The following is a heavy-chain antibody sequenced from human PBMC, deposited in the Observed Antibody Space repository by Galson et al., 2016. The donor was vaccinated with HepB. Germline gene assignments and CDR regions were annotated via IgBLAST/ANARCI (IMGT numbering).Heavy chain of an antibody. V-gene: IGHV3-30-3*01. J-gene: IGHJ4*02. CDR3: ARVAATTLYPYYDSGVYPDPNLDF. D-gene: IGHD3-22*01. CDR1: GFTFSQFA. Sequence: SLRLSCAASGFTFSQFAIHWVRQAPGRGLEWVAVISYDGSNKDYADSVKGRFTVSRDNSKNTLYLQMNSLRTEDTAVYFCARVAATTLYPYYDSGVYPDPNLDFWGQGTLVTVSS. CDR2: ISYDGSNK.